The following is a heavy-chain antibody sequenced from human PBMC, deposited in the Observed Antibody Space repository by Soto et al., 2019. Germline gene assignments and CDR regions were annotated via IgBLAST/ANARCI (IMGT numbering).Heavy chain of an antibody. D-gene: IGHD3-10*01. CDR1: GDSINSRY. CDR2: IDYVGST. J-gene: IGHJ4*02. CDR3: VRQRGNYFDF. Sequence: PSETLSLTCSVSGDSINSRYWSWIRQPPGKGLEWIGYIDYVGSTNYAPSLKSRVTMSVDTSKNQVSLKLRYVTAADTAVYYCVRQRGNYFDFWGQGTLVTVSS. V-gene: IGHV4-59*11.